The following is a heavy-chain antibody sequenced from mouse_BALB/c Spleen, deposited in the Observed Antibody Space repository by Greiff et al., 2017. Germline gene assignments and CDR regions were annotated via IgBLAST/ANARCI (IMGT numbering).Heavy chain of an antibody. D-gene: IGHD1-1*01. J-gene: IGHJ4*01. CDR2: ILPGSGST. CDR1: GYTFTNYW. CDR3: ARHYGSSYYYAMDY. Sequence: QVHVKQSGAELVRPGTSVKISCKASGYTFTNYWLGWVKQRPGHGLEWIGEILPGSGSTNYNEKFKGKATFTADTSSNTAYMQLSSLTSEDSAVYYCARHYGSSYYYAMDYWGQGTSVTVSS. V-gene: IGHV1-63*02.